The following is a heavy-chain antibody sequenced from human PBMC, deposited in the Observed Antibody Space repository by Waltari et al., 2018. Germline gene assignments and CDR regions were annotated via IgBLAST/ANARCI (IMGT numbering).Heavy chain of an antibody. V-gene: IGHV4-59*01. CDR2: IYYSGST. CDR3: ARTQMAGDFDY. Sequence: QVQLQESGPGLVKPSETLSLTCTVSGGSISSYYWSWIRQPPGKGLEWIGYIYYSGSTNYNPSLKSRVTISVDTSKNQFSLKLSSVTAADTAVYYCARTQMAGDFDYWGQGTLVTVSS. D-gene: IGHD6-19*01. CDR1: GGSISSYY. J-gene: IGHJ4*02.